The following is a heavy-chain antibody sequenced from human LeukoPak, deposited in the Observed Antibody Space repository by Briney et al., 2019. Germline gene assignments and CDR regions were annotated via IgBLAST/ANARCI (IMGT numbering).Heavy chain of an antibody. CDR1: GYTFTNYG. Sequence: ASVKVSCKASGYTFTNYGITWVRKAPGQGLDWMGWISGYQGSTKYAQNFQGRVTMTIDTSTSTAYMDLRSLRSDDTAIYFWARSDLGTITAGAFNYWGQGTLIAVSS. D-gene: IGHD5-24*01. CDR2: ISGYQGST. J-gene: IGHJ4*02. CDR3: ARSDLGTITAGAFNY. V-gene: IGHV1-18*01.